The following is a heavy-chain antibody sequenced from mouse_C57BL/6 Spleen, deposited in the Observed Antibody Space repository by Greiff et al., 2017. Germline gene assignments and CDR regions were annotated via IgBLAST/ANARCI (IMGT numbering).Heavy chain of an antibody. CDR3: ARDGYYEDYAMDY. Sequence: QVQLQQPGAELVQPGASVKMSCKASGYTFTSSWITWVKQRPGQGLEWIGDIYPGSGSTNYNEKFKSKATLTVDTSSSTAYMQLSSLTSEDSAVYYCARDGYYEDYAMDYWGQGTSVTVSS. D-gene: IGHD2-3*01. V-gene: IGHV1-55*01. CDR1: GYTFTSSW. CDR2: IYPGSGST. J-gene: IGHJ4*01.